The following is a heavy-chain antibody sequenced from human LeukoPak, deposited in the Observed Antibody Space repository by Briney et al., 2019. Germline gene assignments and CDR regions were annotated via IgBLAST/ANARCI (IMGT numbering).Heavy chain of an antibody. CDR3: ARDLPRENSYAYGFWFDP. V-gene: IGHV4-4*07. CDR2: MYIGGTR. D-gene: IGHD3-16*01. J-gene: IGHJ5*02. CDR1: GVSISTYY. Sequence: SETLSLTCSVSGVSISTYYWTWIRQPAGKGLEWIGRMYIGGTRNYNPSLKSRVTMSIDTSKNQFSLKLSSVAAADTAVYYCARDLPRENSYAYGFWFDPWGQGTLVTVSS.